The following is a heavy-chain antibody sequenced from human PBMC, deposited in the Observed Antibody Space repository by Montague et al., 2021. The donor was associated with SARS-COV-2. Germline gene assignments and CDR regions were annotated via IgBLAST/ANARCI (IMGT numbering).Heavy chain of an antibody. CDR3: ARQYYYDNNGFPAYDH. V-gene: IGHV4-39*01. Sequence: SETLSLTCTVSGGSISSSSHYWGWLRQPPGRGLQWIGSISYTGSTYYNPSLKSRVTISRDTSKNQFSLKLSSVTAADTAVYYCARQYYYDNNGFPAYDHWGRGTLVTVSS. CDR2: ISYTGST. D-gene: IGHD3-22*01. J-gene: IGHJ4*02. CDR1: GGSISSSSHY.